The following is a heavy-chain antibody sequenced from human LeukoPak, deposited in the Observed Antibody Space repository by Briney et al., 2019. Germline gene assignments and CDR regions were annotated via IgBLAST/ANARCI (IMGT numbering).Heavy chain of an antibody. CDR3: AKDLDCSSASCRPDY. CDR1: GFTFSSYA. J-gene: IGHJ4*02. D-gene: IGHD2-2*01. V-gene: IGHV3-30-3*01. Sequence: PGGSLRLSCAASGFTFSSYATHWVRQAPGKGLEWVAVISYDGSNKYYADSVKGRFTISRDNSKNTLYLQMNSLRAEDTAVYYCAKDLDCSSASCRPDYWGQGTLVTVSS. CDR2: ISYDGSNK.